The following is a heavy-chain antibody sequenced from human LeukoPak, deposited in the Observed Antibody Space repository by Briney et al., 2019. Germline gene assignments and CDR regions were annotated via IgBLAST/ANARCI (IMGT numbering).Heavy chain of an antibody. J-gene: IGHJ5*02. Sequence: SLRLSCAASGFTFSNYAMSWVRQAPGKGLEWVSSTSGMGGITYYSDSVKGRFTISRDNYTSTLYQQMNSLRAEDTAIYYCAKDEIQEQWPPWGFGTWGQGTLVTVSS. CDR1: GFTFSNYA. V-gene: IGHV3-23*01. CDR3: AKDEIQEQWPPWGFGT. D-gene: IGHD6-19*01. CDR2: TSGMGGIT.